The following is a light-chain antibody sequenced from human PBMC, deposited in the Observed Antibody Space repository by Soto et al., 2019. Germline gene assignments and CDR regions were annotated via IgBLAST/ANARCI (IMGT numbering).Light chain of an antibody. CDR1: SSNVGGYNL. CDR2: EAS. Sequence: QSALTQPASVSGSPGQSITISCTGTSSNVGGYNLVSWYQQYPGKAPKLIIYEASNRPSGVSNRFSGSKSGNTASLTISGLQAEDEADYYCCSYAGSSNMIFGGGTKLTVL. V-gene: IGLV2-23*01. CDR3: CSYAGSSNMI. J-gene: IGLJ2*01.